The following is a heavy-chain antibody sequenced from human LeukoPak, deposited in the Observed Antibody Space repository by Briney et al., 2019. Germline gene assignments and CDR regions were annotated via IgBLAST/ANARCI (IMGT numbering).Heavy chain of an antibody. V-gene: IGHV3-21*01. D-gene: IGHD3-9*01. CDR2: ISSSSSYI. CDR3: ARDHYDILTGSYYYGMDV. Sequence: GGSLRHSRAASGFTFSSYSINWVRQAPGKGLEWVSSISSSSSYIYYADSVKGRFTISRGNAKNSLYLQRNSLRAEDTAVYYCARDHYDILTGSYYYGMDVWGSGKPGTVSS. J-gene: IGHJ6*04. CDR1: GFTFSSYS.